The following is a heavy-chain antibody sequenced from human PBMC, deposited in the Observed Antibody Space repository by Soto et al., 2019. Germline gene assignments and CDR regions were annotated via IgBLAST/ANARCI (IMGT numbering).Heavy chain of an antibody. J-gene: IGHJ4*02. CDR1: GFTFISYG. D-gene: IGHD6-19*01. Sequence: QAVGSLRLSCAASGFTFISYGMHWVRQAPGKGLEWVAVISYDGSDKYYADSVKGRFTISRDNSKNTLFLQMNSLRAEDTALYYCVKPHSSGWYYFDYWGQGALVTVSS. V-gene: IGHV3-30*18. CDR3: VKPHSSGWYYFDY. CDR2: ISYDGSDK.